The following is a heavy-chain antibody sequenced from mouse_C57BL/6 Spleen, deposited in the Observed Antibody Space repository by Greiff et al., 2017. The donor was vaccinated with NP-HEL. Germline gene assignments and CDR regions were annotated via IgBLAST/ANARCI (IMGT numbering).Heavy chain of an antibody. Sequence: LQESGPELVKPGASVKISCKASGYAFSSSWMNWVKQRPGKGLEWIGRIYPGDGDTNYNGKFKGKATLTADKSSSTAYMQLSSLTSEDSAVYFCASEGLGSSYFDYWGQGTTLTVSS. CDR1: GYAFSSSW. J-gene: IGHJ2*01. CDR2: IYPGDGDT. CDR3: ASEGLGSSYFDY. D-gene: IGHD1-1*01. V-gene: IGHV1-82*01.